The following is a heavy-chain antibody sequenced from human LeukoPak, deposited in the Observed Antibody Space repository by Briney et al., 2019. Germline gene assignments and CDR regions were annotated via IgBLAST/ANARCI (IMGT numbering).Heavy chain of an antibody. CDR3: ARDRDSSGWHVADY. J-gene: IGHJ4*02. Sequence: GASVKVSCKASGYTFRSYDITWVRQAPGQGLEWMGWISPNIGNTNYAQKFQGRVTMTTDTPTSTAYMEMRSLRSDDTAVYYCARDRDSSGWHVADYWGQGTLVTVSS. V-gene: IGHV1-18*01. CDR1: GYTFRSYD. CDR2: ISPNIGNT. D-gene: IGHD6-19*01.